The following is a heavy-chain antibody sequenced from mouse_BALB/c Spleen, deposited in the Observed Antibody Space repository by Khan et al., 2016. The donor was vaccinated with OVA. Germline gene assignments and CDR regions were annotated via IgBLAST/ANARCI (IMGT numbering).Heavy chain of an antibody. D-gene: IGHD1-1*01. CDR3: ARIKNIVATYFDY. CDR2: TNPTNGRT. V-gene: IGHV1S81*02. J-gene: IGHJ2*01. CDR1: GYTFTSYW. Sequence: QVQLQQPGAELVKAGASVKMSCKASGYTFTSYWMHWVKQRLGQGLEWFAETNPTNGRTYYNEKFKSKATLTVDKSSSTAYMLLSGPTFEDSAVYYCARIKNIVATYFDYWGQGTTLTVPS.